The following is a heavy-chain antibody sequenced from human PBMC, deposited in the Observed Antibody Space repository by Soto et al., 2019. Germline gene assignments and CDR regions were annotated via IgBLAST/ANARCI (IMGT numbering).Heavy chain of an antibody. V-gene: IGHV3-23*01. D-gene: IGHD5-18*01. J-gene: IGHJ4*02. CDR3: AKYFGYPYGNYYVDY. CDR1: GFTFSSYA. Sequence: EVQLLESGGGLVQPGGSLRLSCEGAGFTFSSYAMNWVRQAPGKGLEWVSVISANGGHTFYADSVRGRFTISRDNSKNSLYLQMKTLRAEETAVYYCAKYFGYPYGNYYVDYWGPGSLVAVSS. CDR2: ISANGGHT.